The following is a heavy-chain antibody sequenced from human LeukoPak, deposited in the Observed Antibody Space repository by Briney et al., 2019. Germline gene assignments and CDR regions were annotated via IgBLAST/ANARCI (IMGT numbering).Heavy chain of an antibody. J-gene: IGHJ3*02. V-gene: IGHV3-33*06. CDR1: GFTFSSYG. D-gene: IGHD1-26*01. CDR3: AKDSRSRGDDASDI. CDR2: IWYDGSNK. Sequence: GRSLRLYCAASGFTFSSYGMHWVRQSPGKGLEWAAVIWYDGSNKYYADYVKGRFTISRDNSKNTLYLQMNSLRAEDTAVYCCAKDSRSRGDDASDIWGQGTMVTVSS.